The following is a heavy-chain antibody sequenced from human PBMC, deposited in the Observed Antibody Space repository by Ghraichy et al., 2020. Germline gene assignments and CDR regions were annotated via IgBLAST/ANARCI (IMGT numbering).Heavy chain of an antibody. CDR3: ASGVWGDSSGYNWFDP. V-gene: IGHV1-8*01. D-gene: IGHD3-22*01. CDR1: GYTFTSYD. J-gene: IGHJ5*02. CDR2: MNSNSGNT. Sequence: ASVKVSCKASGYTFTSYDINWVRQATGQGLEWMGWMNSNSGNTGYAQKFQGRVTMTRNTSISTAYMELSSLRSEDTAVYYCASGVWGDSSGYNWFDPWGQGTLVTVSS.